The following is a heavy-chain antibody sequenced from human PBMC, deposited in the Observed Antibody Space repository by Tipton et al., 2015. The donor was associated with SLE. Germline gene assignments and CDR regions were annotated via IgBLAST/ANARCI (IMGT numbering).Heavy chain of an antibody. J-gene: IGHJ2*01. V-gene: IGHV4-39*02. Sequence: TLSLTCTVSGGSMSSNIYYWAWIRQPPGKGLEWIGCITNFGFTFYNPSLKSRVTMSVDPSKNQFSLNLTSVTAADTAVYYCAREFLNPVTTVHYYFDLWGRGTLVTVSS. D-gene: IGHD4-11*01. CDR1: GGSMSSNIYY. CDR2: ITNFGFT. CDR3: AREFLNPVTTVHYYFDL.